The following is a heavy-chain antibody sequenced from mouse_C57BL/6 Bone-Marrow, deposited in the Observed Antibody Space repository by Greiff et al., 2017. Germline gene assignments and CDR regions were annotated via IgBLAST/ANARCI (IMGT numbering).Heavy chain of an antibody. J-gene: IGHJ3*01. Sequence: EVQVVESGGDLVKPGGSLKLSCAASGFTFSSYGMSWVRQTPDKRLEWVATISSGGSYTYDPDSVKGRFTISRDNAKNTLYLQMSSRKSEDTAMYYCARQGRTGFAYWGQGTLVTVSA. V-gene: IGHV5-6*01. CDR3: ARQGRTGFAY. CDR1: GFTFSSYG. CDR2: ISSGGSYT.